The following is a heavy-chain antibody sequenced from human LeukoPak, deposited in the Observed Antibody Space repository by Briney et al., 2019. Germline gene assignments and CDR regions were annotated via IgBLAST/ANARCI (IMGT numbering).Heavy chain of an antibody. CDR3: AIYLDGDGRDQEGYFDY. D-gene: IGHD4-17*01. CDR1: GGTFSSYA. CDR2: IIPIFGTA. Sequence: ASVKVSCKASGGTFSSYAISWVRQAPGQGLEWMGGIIPIFGTANYAQKFQGRVTITADESTSTAYMELSSLRSEDTAVYYCAIYLDGDGRDQEGYFDYWGQGTLVTVSS. V-gene: IGHV1-69*13. J-gene: IGHJ4*02.